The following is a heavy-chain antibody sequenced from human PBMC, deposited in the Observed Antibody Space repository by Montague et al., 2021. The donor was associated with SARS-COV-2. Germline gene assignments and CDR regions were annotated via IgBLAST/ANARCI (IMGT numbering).Heavy chain of an antibody. D-gene: IGHD3-16*02. CDR3: ARTTMITFGGVIVPFDY. V-gene: IGHV2-70*11. CDR2: IDWDYYK. Sequence: VKPTQTLTLTCTFSGFSLSTSGMCVSWIRQPPGKALEWLARIDWDYYKYYSTSLKTRLTISKDTSKNQVVLTMTNMDPVDTATYYCARTTMITFGGVIVPFDYGGQGTLVTVSS. J-gene: IGHJ4*02. CDR1: GFSLSTSGMC.